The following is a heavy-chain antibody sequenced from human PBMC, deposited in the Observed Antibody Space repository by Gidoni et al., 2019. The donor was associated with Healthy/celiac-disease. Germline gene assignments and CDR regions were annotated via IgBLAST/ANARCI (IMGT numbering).Heavy chain of an antibody. CDR1: GFTFSSYS. Sequence: EVQLVESGGGLVKPGGSLSPSCAASGFTFSSYSMNWVRQAPGKGLEWVSSISSSSSYIYYADSVKGRFTISRDNAKNSLYLQMNSLRAEDTAVYYCARDQWVGFPATYYYYYGMDVWGQGTTVTVSS. J-gene: IGHJ6*02. D-gene: IGHD1-26*01. V-gene: IGHV3-21*01. CDR2: ISSSSSYI. CDR3: ARDQWVGFPATYYYYYGMDV.